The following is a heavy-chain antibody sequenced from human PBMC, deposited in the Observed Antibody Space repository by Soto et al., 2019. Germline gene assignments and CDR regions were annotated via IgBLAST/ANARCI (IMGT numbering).Heavy chain of an antibody. J-gene: IGHJ5*02. CDR1: GDSMSSYD. CDR2: IYTSGTT. CDR3: ARVRRLLWFGEYDP. V-gene: IGHV4-4*07. Sequence: SETLFLTFTVFGDSMSSYDWSWIRQPAGKGLEWIGRIYTSGTTNYNPSLKSRVTMSVDTSKDQFPLKLSSVTAADTAVYYCARVRRLLWFGEYDPWGQGSLDSISS. D-gene: IGHD3-10*01.